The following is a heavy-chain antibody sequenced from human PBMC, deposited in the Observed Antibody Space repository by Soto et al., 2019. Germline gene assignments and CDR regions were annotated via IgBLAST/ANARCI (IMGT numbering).Heavy chain of an antibody. CDR3: AREILDYGVVINYAFDI. J-gene: IGHJ3*02. CDR1: GGTFSSYA. V-gene: IGHV1-69*01. CDR2: IIPIFGTA. Sequence: QVQLVQSGAEVKKPGSSVKVSCKASGGTFSSYAISWVRQAPGQGLEWMGGIIPIFGTANYAQKFQGRVTITADESTSTAYMELSSLRSEDTAVYYCAREILDYGVVINYAFDIWGQGTMVTVSS. D-gene: IGHD3-3*01.